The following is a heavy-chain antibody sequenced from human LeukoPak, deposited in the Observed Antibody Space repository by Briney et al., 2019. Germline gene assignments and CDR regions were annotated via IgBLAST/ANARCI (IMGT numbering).Heavy chain of an antibody. Sequence: SETLSLTCTVSGGSISSYYWSWIRQPPGKGLEWIGYIYYSGSTNYNPYLKSRVTISVDTSKNQFSLKLSSVTAADTAVYYCARRVDYDFWSGYYTRSDWFDPWGQGTLVTVSS. CDR2: IYYSGST. D-gene: IGHD3-3*01. V-gene: IGHV4-59*08. CDR1: GGSISSYY. CDR3: ARRVDYDFWSGYYTRSDWFDP. J-gene: IGHJ5*02.